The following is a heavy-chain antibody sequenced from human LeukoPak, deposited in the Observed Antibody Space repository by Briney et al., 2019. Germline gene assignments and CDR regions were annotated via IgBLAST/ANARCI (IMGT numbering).Heavy chain of an antibody. CDR2: ISGRDGST. CDR1: GFTFXXXX. V-gene: IGHV3-23*01. Sequence: RLSCXASGFTFXXXXMSWVRXXXGXGLXWVSLISGRDGSTYYADSVKGRFTISRDNSKNTLYLQMNSLRAEDTAVYYCAKDWWGXXXNSFDPWGXXTXXXXXS. CDR3: AKDWWGXXXNSFDP. J-gene: IGHJ5*02. D-gene: IGHD2-15*01.